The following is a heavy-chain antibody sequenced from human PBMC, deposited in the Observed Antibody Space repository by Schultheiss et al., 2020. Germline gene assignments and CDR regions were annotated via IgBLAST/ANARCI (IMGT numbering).Heavy chain of an antibody. V-gene: IGHV4-39*01. CDR2: IYYSGST. CDR1: GGSISSSSYY. Sequence: SETLSLTCTVSGGSISSSSYYWGWIRQPPGKGLEWIGSIYYSGSTYYNPSLKSRVTISVDTSKNQFSLKLSSVTAADTAVYYCARHSSSRYDGSWFDPWGQGTLVTVSS. D-gene: IGHD6-13*01. J-gene: IGHJ5*02. CDR3: ARHSSSRYDGSWFDP.